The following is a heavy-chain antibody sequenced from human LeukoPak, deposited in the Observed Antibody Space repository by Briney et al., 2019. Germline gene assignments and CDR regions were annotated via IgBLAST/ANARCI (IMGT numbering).Heavy chain of an antibody. V-gene: IGHV3-23*01. J-gene: IGHJ5*02. CDR1: TFTFDSYT. Sequence: PGGSLRLSCVASTFTFDSYTLTWVRQAPGKGLEWVSGISGSGGSTYYADSVRGRFTISRDNSKNTLLLLMNSLRDDDTAVYYCVRGVGVSRFNYFDPWGQGTLVVVSS. CDR3: VRGVGVSRFNYFDP. D-gene: IGHD5-24*01. CDR2: ISGSGGST.